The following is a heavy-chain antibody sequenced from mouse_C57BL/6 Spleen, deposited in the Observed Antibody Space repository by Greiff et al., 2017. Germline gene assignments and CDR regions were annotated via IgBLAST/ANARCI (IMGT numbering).Heavy chain of an antibody. D-gene: IGHD2-4*01. Sequence: EVHLVESGGGLVKPGGSLKLSCAASGFTFSSYAMSWVRQTPEKRLEWVATISDGGSYTYYPDNVKGRFTISRDNAKNNLYLQMSHLKSEDTAMYYCARVYDYDLFAYWGQGTLVTVSA. CDR2: ISDGGSYT. CDR1: GFTFSSYA. V-gene: IGHV5-4*01. J-gene: IGHJ3*01. CDR3: ARVYDYDLFAY.